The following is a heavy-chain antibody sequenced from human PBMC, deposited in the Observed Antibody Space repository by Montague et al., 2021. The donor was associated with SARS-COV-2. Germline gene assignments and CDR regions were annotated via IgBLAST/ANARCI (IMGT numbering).Heavy chain of an antibody. D-gene: IGHD4-11*01. CDR1: GYSISSGYY. CDR2: IYHTGST. CDR3: AVNSNEYYYSAMAV. Sequence: SETLSLTCTVSGYSISSGYYWAWIRQPPGKGLEWIGSIYHTGSTYYNPSLKSRVTISVDTSKNQFSLKLSSVTAADTAVYYCAVNSNEYYYSAMAVWGQGTTVTVSS. V-gene: IGHV4-38-2*02. J-gene: IGHJ6*02.